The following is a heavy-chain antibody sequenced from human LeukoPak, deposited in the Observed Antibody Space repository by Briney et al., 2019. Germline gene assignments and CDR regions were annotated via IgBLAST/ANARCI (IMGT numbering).Heavy chain of an antibody. D-gene: IGHD2/OR15-2a*01. Sequence: SETLSLTCTVSGGSISSYYWSWIRQPPGKGLEWIGYIYYSGSTKYNPSLESRVTISVDTSKTQFSLKLSSVTAADTAVYYCARHLRNSFFDYWGQGTLVTVSS. CDR2: IYYSGST. CDR3: ARHLRNSFFDY. CDR1: GGSISSYY. J-gene: IGHJ4*02. V-gene: IGHV4-59*08.